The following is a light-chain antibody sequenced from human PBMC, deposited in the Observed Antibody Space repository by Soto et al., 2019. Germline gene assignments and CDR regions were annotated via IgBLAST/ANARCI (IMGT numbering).Light chain of an antibody. V-gene: IGKV1-5*03. CDR1: QTISSW. CDR3: QHYNGYSEA. CDR2: KAS. J-gene: IGKJ1*01. Sequence: DTQMTQSPSTLSGSVGDRVTITCRASQTISSWLAWYQQKPGKAPKLLIYKASTLKSGVPSRFSGSGSGTEFTLTISSLQPDDFATYYCQHYNGYSEAFGQGTKVDI.